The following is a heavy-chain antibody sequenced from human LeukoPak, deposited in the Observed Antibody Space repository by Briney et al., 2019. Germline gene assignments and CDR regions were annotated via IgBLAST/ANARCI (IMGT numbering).Heavy chain of an antibody. Sequence: GGSLRLSCAAPGFTFITYWMSWVRQAPGKGLEWVANINQDGSAKFYVDSVKGRFTISRDNARNSLSLQMNSLRAGDTAVYFCARDMDVRGQGTTVTVSS. CDR3: ARDMDV. CDR1: GFTFITYW. J-gene: IGHJ6*02. CDR2: INQDGSAK. V-gene: IGHV3-7*04.